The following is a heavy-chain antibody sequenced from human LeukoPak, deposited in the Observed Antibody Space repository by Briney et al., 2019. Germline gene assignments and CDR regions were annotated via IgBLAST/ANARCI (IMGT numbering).Heavy chain of an antibody. Sequence: GASVKLSCKASGYTFTSYYMHWVRQAPGQGLEWMGIINPSGGSTSYAQKFQGRVTMTRDMSTSTVYMELSSLSSEDTAVYYCARGLGVRGGENDYWGQGTLVTVSS. J-gene: IGHJ4*02. CDR1: GYTFTSYY. CDR3: ARGLGVRGGENDY. D-gene: IGHD3-10*01. CDR2: INPSGGST. V-gene: IGHV1-46*01.